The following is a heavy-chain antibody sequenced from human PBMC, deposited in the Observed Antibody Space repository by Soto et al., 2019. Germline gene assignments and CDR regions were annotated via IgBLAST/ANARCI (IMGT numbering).Heavy chain of an antibody. V-gene: IGHV3-23*01. CDR3: GKERRGSGWSVCNY. D-gene: IGHD6-19*01. Sequence: PGGSLRLSCAASGFTFRDYAMNWVRQAPGMGLEWVADISGSGDSARHADSVKGRFIISRDNSKNTLFLHMNSLRVDDTAVYYCGKERRGSGWSVCNYWGQGTLVTVSS. CDR1: GFTFRDYA. CDR2: ISGSGDSA. J-gene: IGHJ4*02.